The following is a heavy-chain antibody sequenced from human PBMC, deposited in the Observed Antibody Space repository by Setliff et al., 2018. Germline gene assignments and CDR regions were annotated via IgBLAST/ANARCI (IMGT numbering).Heavy chain of an antibody. CDR1: GYTFTSHY. D-gene: IGHD3-22*01. CDR3: ARGVFPYHYEGAFDI. CDR2: INPSSGRT. V-gene: IGHV1-46*01. Sequence: ASVKVSCKASGYTFTSHYMHWVRQAPGLGLEWMGTINPSSGRTSYAQKFQGRVTMTRDTSTSTVYMDMSSLRSEDTAVYYCARGVFPYHYEGAFDIWGQGTMVTVSS. J-gene: IGHJ3*02.